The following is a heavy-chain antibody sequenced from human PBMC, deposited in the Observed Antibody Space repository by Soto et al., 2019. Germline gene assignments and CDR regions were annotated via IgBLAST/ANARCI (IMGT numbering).Heavy chain of an antibody. CDR3: ARDAFHGDLRFLEWLEPPL. Sequence: GGSLRLSCAASGFTVSSNYMSWVRQAPGKGLEWVSVIYSGGSTYYADSVKGRFTISRDNSKNTLYLQMNSLRAEDTAVYYCARDAFHGDLRFLEWLEPPLWGQGTMVTVSS. J-gene: IGHJ3*01. V-gene: IGHV3-66*01. CDR1: GFTVSSNY. CDR2: IYSGGST. D-gene: IGHD3-3*01.